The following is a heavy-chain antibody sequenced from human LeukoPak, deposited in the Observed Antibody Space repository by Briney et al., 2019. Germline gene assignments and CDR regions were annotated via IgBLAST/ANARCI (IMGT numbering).Heavy chain of an antibody. CDR1: GGSFSGYY. V-gene: IGHV4-34*01. D-gene: IGHD3-3*01. CDR3: ARGHDFWSGYYKKGRWFDP. J-gene: IGHJ5*02. Sequence: SETLSLTCAVYGGSFSGYYWSWIRQPPGKGLEWIGEINHSGSTNYNPSLKSRVTISVDTSKNQFSLKLSSVTAADTAVYYCARGHDFWSGYYKKGRWFDPWGQGTLVTVS. CDR2: INHSGST.